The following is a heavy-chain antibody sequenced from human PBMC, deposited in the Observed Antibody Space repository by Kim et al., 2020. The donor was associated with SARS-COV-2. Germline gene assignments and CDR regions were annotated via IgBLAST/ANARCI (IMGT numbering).Heavy chain of an antibody. J-gene: IGHJ6*02. D-gene: IGHD2-2*01. CDR3: AKESADNGYYYCALDV. Sequence: GGSLRLSCAGSGFTFSGYAIHWVRQAPGKGLEWVSAITRSGGGTYYADSVEGRFTISRDNSKNTLYLQMNSLRDEDTSVYYCAKESADNGYYYCALDVWGQGNTVTVSS. CDR2: ITRSGGGT. CDR1: GFTFSGYA. V-gene: IGHV3-23*01.